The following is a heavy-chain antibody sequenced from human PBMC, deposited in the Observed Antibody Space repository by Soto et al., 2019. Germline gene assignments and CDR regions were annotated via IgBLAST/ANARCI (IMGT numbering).Heavy chain of an antibody. J-gene: IGHJ6*03. CDR1: GYTFTAYG. CDR3: ARGIARLAYYYMDV. CDR2: VSAYNGVT. D-gene: IGHD2-15*01. Sequence: QIHLVQSGAEVKEPGDSVKVSCKASGYTFTAYGINWVRQAPGQGLEWMGWVSAYNGVTNYAQKLHGRVAMTTDTSTKTAYMELRSLRPDDTAVYYCARGIARLAYYYMDVWGIGTTVTVSS. V-gene: IGHV1-18*01.